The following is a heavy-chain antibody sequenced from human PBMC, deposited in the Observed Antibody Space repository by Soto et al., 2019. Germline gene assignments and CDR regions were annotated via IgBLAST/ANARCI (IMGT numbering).Heavy chain of an antibody. CDR3: AREGDYYDSSGYYWDYYYYYGMDV. J-gene: IGHJ6*02. D-gene: IGHD3-22*01. CDR1: GFTFSSYS. Sequence: PGGSLRLSCAASGFTFSSYSMNWVRQAPGKGLEWVSSISSSSSYIYYADSVKGRFTISRDNAKNSLYLQMNSLRAEDTAVYYCAREGDYYDSSGYYWDYYYYYGMDVWGQGTTVTVSS. CDR2: ISSSSSYI. V-gene: IGHV3-21*01.